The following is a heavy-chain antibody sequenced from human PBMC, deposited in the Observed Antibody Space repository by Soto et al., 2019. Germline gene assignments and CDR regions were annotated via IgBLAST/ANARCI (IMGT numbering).Heavy chain of an antibody. CDR2: INHSGRV. Sequence: SETLSLTCAVYGGSFSGHSWTWIRQSPGKGLEWIGDINHSGRVNYSPSLKSRVTISLDTSKNQFSLTLSAVTAADTAMYYCSTRAYDTNGYYRFDHWGQGTLGTVSS. J-gene: IGHJ5*01. CDR1: GGSFSGHS. D-gene: IGHD3-22*01. CDR3: STRAYDTNGYYRFDH. V-gene: IGHV4-34*01.